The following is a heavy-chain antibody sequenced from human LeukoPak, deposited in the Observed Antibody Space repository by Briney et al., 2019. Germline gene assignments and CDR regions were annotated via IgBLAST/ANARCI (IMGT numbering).Heavy chain of an antibody. J-gene: IGHJ4*02. V-gene: IGHV3-7*03. CDR3: ARIDCSSASCYTRSFDY. Sequence: GGSLRLSCAASGFTFSSYWMSWVRQAPGKGLEWVANIRQDGSENYYVDSVKGRFTFSRDNAKNSLYLQMNSLRAEDTAVYYCARIDCSSASCYTRSFDYWGQGTLVTVSS. CDR1: GFTFSSYW. D-gene: IGHD2-2*02. CDR2: IRQDGSEN.